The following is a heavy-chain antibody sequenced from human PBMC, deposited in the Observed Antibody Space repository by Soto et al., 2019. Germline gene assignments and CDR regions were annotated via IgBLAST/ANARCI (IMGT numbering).Heavy chain of an antibody. CDR1: GGSVSSGSYY. Sequence: SETLSLTCTVSGGSVSSGSYYWSMIRQPPGKGLEWIGYIYYSGNTYYNPSLKSRITISVDTSKNQFSLKLSSVTAADTAVYYCASGGGSSSSLVYYYYMDVWGKGTTVTVSS. J-gene: IGHJ6*03. D-gene: IGHD6-6*01. CDR2: IYYSGNT. CDR3: ASGGGSSSSLVYYYYMDV. V-gene: IGHV4-39*01.